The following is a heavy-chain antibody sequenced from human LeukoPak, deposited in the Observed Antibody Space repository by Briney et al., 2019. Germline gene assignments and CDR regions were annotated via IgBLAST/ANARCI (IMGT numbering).Heavy chain of an antibody. CDR3: AKTGFQWGEYFYYMDV. D-gene: IGHD1-14*01. Sequence: PGGSLRLSCAASGFTFSNYAMHWVRQAPGKGLEWVAFIRNDGNEIYYADSVKGRFTISIDNSRDTLYFQMNSLIYEDTAVYYCAKTGFQWGEYFYYMDVWGKGTTVTVSS. CDR1: GFTFSNYA. V-gene: IGHV3-30*02. CDR2: IRNDGNEI. J-gene: IGHJ6*03.